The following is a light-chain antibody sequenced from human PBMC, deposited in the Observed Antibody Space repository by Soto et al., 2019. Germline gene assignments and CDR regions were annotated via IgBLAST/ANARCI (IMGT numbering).Light chain of an antibody. CDR2: EVN. CDR1: SSDVGGYNY. V-gene: IGLV2-8*01. Sequence: QSALTQPPSASGSPGQSVAISCTGTSSDVGGYNYVSWYQQHPGKAPKLMIYEVNKRPSVVPDRFSGSKSGNTASLTVSGLQAEDEADYYCNSYAGSSNVFGTGTKVTVL. CDR3: NSYAGSSNV. J-gene: IGLJ1*01.